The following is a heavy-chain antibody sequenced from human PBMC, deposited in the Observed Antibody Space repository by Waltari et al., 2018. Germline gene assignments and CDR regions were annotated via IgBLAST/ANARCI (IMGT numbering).Heavy chain of an antibody. CDR3: AKAVGAPFDDMNGRYFHH. CDR2: ISGSGDRT. Sequence: GKGLEWVSLISGSGDRTFYADSVNGRFTISRDNSKNLLYLQMNSLRVEDAAIYYCAKAVGAPFDDMNGRYFHHWGQGTLVSVSS. V-gene: IGHV3-23*01. D-gene: IGHD3-16*01. J-gene: IGHJ1*01.